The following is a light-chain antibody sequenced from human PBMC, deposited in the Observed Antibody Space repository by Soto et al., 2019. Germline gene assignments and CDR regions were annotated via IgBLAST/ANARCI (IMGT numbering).Light chain of an antibody. CDR3: QQSYTMPPT. Sequence: DIQMTQSPSSLSASVGDRVILTCRASQTVSRYLNWYQQIPGKAPKLLIYAASSLHSGVPSRFSGSGSGTDFTLAISSLLPEDFATYYCQQSYTMPPTFGPGTKLESK. CDR1: QTVSRY. J-gene: IGKJ1*01. V-gene: IGKV1-39*01. CDR2: AAS.